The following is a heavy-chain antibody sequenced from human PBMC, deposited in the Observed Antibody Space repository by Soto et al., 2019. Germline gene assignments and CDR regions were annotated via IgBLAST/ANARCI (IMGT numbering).Heavy chain of an antibody. CDR3: AADTGYYDSSGYSSDY. Sequence: ASVKVSCKASGYTFTGYAMHWVRQAPGQRLEWMGWINAGNGNTKYAQIFQGRVTIPRDLSTCTAYMELSSLRSGDTAFFFCAADTGYYDSSGYSSDYWGQGTLVTVSS. V-gene: IGHV1-3*01. D-gene: IGHD3-22*01. J-gene: IGHJ4*02. CDR1: GYTFTGYA. CDR2: INAGNGNT.